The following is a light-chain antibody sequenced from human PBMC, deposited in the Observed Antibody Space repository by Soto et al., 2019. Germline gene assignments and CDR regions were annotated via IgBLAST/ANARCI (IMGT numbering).Light chain of an antibody. CDR3: QQYGSSSWT. V-gene: IGKV3-20*01. CDR2: GAS. Sequence: EIVLTQSPGTLSLSPGERATLSCRASQSISSTYLAWYQQKPGQAPGPLIYGASHRATGIPDRFSGSGSGTDFTLTISRLEPEAFAVYYCQQYGSSSWTFGQGTKVDIK. J-gene: IGKJ1*01. CDR1: QSISSTY.